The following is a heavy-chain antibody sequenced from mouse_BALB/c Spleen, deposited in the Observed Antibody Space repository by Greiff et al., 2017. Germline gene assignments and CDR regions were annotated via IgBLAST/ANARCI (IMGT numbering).Heavy chain of an antibody. Sequence: EVQLQQSGAELVRPGVSVKISCKGSGYTFTDYAMHWVKQKPGQGLEWIGYINPYNDGTKYNEKFKGKATLTSDKSSSTAYMELSSLTSEDSAIYYCARRKTDWYFDVWGAGTTVTVSS. CDR1: GYTFTDYA. J-gene: IGHJ1*01. CDR2: INPYNDGT. V-gene: IGHV1-14*01. CDR3: ARRKTDWYFDV.